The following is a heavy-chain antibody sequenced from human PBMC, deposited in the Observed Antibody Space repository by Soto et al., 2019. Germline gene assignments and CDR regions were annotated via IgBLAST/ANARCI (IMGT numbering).Heavy chain of an antibody. V-gene: IGHV4-39*01. CDR1: GGSISSSSYY. Sequence: QLQLQESGPGLVKPSETLSLTCTVSGGSISSSSYYWGWIRQPPGKGLEWIGSIYYSGSTYYNPSLKIRVTISVDTSKNQFSLKLSSVTAADTAVYYCARRQSSSWYGLWGQGTLVTVSS. CDR2: IYYSGST. CDR3: ARRQSSSWYGL. D-gene: IGHD6-13*01. J-gene: IGHJ4*02.